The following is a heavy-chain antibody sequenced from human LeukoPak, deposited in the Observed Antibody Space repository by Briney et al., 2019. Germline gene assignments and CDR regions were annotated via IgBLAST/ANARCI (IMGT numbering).Heavy chain of an antibody. D-gene: IGHD5-12*01. J-gene: IGHJ5*02. CDR2: IWYDGSNK. CDR3: AKDRLVATVGNWFDP. V-gene: IGHV3-33*06. Sequence: GGSLRLSCAASGFTFSSYGMHWVRQAPGKGLEWVAVIWYDGSNKYYADSVKGRFTISRDNSKNTLYLQMNSLRAEDTAVYYCAKDRLVATVGNWFDPWGQGTLVTVSS. CDR1: GFTFSSYG.